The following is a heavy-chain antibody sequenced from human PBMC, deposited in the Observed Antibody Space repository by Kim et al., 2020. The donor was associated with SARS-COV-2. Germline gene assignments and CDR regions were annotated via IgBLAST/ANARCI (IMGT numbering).Heavy chain of an antibody. V-gene: IGHV4-34*01. CDR1: GGSFSGYY. CDR2: INHSGST. D-gene: IGHD3-3*01. Sequence: SETLSLTCAVYGGSFSGYYWSWIHQPPGKGLEWIGEINHSGSTNYNPSLKSRVTISVDTSKNQFSLKLSSVTAADTAVYYCARVGYDFWSGYRWFDPWGQGTLVTVSS. CDR3: ARVGYDFWSGYRWFDP. J-gene: IGHJ5*02.